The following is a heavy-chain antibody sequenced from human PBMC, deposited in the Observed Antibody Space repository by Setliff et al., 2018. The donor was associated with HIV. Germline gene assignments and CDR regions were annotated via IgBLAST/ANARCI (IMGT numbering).Heavy chain of an antibody. CDR2: IYYNGNA. CDR1: GGSMRSSGYS. CDR3: ARRGDFFYYAMDV. V-gene: IGHV4-30-2*01. Sequence: KASETLSLTCAVSGGSMRSSGYSWTWIRQAPGKGLEWVGYIYYNGNAYYNPSLKSRVTISVDRSKNQFSLKLSSVTAADMAVYYCARRGDFFYYAMDVWGQGTTVTVSS. J-gene: IGHJ6*02.